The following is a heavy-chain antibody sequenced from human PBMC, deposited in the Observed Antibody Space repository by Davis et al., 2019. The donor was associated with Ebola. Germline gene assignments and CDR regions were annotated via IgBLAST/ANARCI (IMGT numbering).Heavy chain of an antibody. CDR3: ARSPMAISSGMDV. Sequence: SETLSLTCAVYGGSFSGYYWNWIRQPPGKGLEWIGEINHSGSTNYNPSLKSRGTISVDTSKNLFSLKLSSVTAADTAVYYCARSPMAISSGMDVWGQGTTVTVSS. CDR1: GGSFSGYY. J-gene: IGHJ6*02. V-gene: IGHV4-34*01. CDR2: INHSGST. D-gene: IGHD5-24*01.